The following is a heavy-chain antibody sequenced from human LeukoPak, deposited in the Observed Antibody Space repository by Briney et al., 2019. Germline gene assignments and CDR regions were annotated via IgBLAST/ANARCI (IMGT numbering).Heavy chain of an antibody. D-gene: IGHD6-19*01. V-gene: IGHV4-59*02. CDR2: IYYPTTT. J-gene: IGHJ4*02. CDR1: GGSVSSDY. Sequence: SETLSLTCTVSGGSVSSDYWSWIRQSPGTGLKWIGYIYYPTTTNYNPSLKSRVTMSLDTSKNHFSLDLTSVTGADTAVYFCATGHSSGWFDYWGQGTLVTVSS. CDR3: ATGHSSGWFDY.